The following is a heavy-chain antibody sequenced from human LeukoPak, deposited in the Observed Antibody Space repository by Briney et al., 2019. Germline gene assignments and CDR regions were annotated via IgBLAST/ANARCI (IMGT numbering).Heavy chain of an antibody. Sequence: SETLSLTCTVSGGSVYNSDYYWGWVRQPPGKGPEWIGDIFYTGKTNYNPSLKSRVSISIDTSKNQFSLKLTSVTAADTAVYYCARVFDSWGQGTLVTVSS. CDR1: GGSVYNSDYY. V-gene: IGHV4-39*07. J-gene: IGHJ4*02. CDR3: ARVFDS. CDR2: IFYTGKT.